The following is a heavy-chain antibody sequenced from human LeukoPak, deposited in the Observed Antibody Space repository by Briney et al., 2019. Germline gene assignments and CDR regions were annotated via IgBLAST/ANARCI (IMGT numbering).Heavy chain of an antibody. V-gene: IGHV4-38-2*02. CDR2: IYHSGST. J-gene: IGHJ4*02. Sequence: SETLSLTCTVSGYSISRGYYWGWIRQPPGKGLEWIGRIYHSGSTYYNPSLKNRLTMSVDTSKNQFSLKLSSVTAADTAVYCGAREWGYSYGQTFDYWGQGTLVTVSS. CDR3: AREWGYSYGQTFDY. CDR1: GYSISRGYY. D-gene: IGHD5-18*01.